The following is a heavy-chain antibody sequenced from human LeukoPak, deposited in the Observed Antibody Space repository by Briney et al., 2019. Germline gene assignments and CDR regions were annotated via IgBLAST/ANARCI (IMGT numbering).Heavy chain of an antibody. CDR1: GYTFTSYT. J-gene: IGHJ4*01. D-gene: IGHD5-18*01. CDR2: INTGNGNT. V-gene: IGHV1-3*04. Sequence: ASVKVSCKASGYTFTSYTIHWVRQAPGQRLEWMGWINTGNGNTEYSQKFQGRVTVTTDTSGSTAYMELSSLRSEHTAVYYCSRWGYRCGWSCDHWGQGTLVTVS. CDR3: SRWGYRCGWSCDH.